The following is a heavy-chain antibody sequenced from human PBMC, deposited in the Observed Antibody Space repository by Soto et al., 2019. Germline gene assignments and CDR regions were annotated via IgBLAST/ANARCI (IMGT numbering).Heavy chain of an antibody. D-gene: IGHD6-19*01. CDR1: GFTFSSYG. J-gene: IGHJ6*02. Sequence: QVQLVESGGGVVQPGRSLRLSCAASGFTFSSYGMHWVRQAPGKGLEWVAVIWYDGSNKYYADSVKGRFTISRDNSKNTLYLQMNSLRAEDTAVYYCARWLAFIAVGQTTSRGGMDVWGQGTTVTVSS. V-gene: IGHV3-33*01. CDR3: ARWLAFIAVGQTTSRGGMDV. CDR2: IWYDGSNK.